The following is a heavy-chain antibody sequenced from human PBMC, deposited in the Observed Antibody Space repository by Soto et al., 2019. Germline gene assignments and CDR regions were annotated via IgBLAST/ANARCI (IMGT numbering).Heavy chain of an antibody. V-gene: IGHV1-69*01. Sequence: QMHLVQSGPEVRKPGSSVKVSCKASGGSFTYTLSWVRQAPGQGLEWMGGIIPIFGTTNYAKKFQGRVTITADESTKTAFMELSTLRSEDTAVYYCARLHSHGTYGMDVWGQGTAVIVSS. D-gene: IGHD4-4*01. CDR2: IIPIFGTT. CDR1: GGSFTYT. CDR3: ARLHSHGTYGMDV. J-gene: IGHJ6*02.